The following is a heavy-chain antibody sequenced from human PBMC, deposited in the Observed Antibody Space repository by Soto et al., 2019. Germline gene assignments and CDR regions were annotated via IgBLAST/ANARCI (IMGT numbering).Heavy chain of an antibody. CDR1: GDSISSTNW. V-gene: IGHV4-4*02. J-gene: IGHJ5*02. CDR3: ARVRQYCSGHSCYLDP. D-gene: IGHD2-15*01. Sequence: SETLSLTCAVSGDSISSTNWWNCVRQSPGAGLEWIGEVHHDGRTNYNPSLKSRVAISVDKSNNHFSLKLNFMTAADTAIYSCARVRQYCSGHSCYLDPWGQGARVTVSS. CDR2: VHHDGRT.